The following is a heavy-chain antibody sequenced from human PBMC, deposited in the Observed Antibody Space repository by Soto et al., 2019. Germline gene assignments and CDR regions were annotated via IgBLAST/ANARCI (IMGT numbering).Heavy chain of an antibody. J-gene: IGHJ6*03. Sequence: GGSLRLSCAASGFTVSSNYMSWVRQAPGKGLEWVSVIYSGGSTYYADSVKGRFTISRHNSKNTLYLQMNSLRAEDTAVYYCARDRGEEVRGVMGYYYYMDVWGKGTTVTVSS. CDR2: IYSGGST. CDR1: GFTVSSNY. D-gene: IGHD3-10*01. CDR3: ARDRGEEVRGVMGYYYYMDV. V-gene: IGHV3-53*04.